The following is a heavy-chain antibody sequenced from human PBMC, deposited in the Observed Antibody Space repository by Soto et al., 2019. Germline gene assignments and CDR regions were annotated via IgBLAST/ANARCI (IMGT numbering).Heavy chain of an antibody. Sequence: GASVKVSCKASGYTFTGYYIHWVRQAPGQRLEWMGYINPNSGGPNYAQKFQGRVTMTRDTSISTAYMELGRLRSDDTAVYFCARDYWSGDRYYYGMDVWGQGTTVTVSS. V-gene: IGHV1-2*02. CDR1: GYTFTGYY. J-gene: IGHJ6*02. CDR3: ARDYWSGDRYYYGMDV. CDR2: INPNSGGP. D-gene: IGHD3-3*01.